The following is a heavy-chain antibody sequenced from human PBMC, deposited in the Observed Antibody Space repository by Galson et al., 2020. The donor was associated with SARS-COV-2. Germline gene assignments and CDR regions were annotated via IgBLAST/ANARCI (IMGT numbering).Heavy chain of an antibody. J-gene: IGHJ6*03. CDR3: ARVDRAFEWLLAPYYYYYMDV. CDR2: ISAYNGNT. Sequence: GESLKISCKASGYTFTSYGISWVRQAPGQGLEWMGWISAYNGNTNYAQKLQGRVTMTTDTSTSTAYMELRSLRSDDTAVYYCARVDRAFEWLLAPYYYYYMDVWGKGTTVTVSS. V-gene: IGHV1-18*01. CDR1: GYTFTSYG. D-gene: IGHD3-9*01.